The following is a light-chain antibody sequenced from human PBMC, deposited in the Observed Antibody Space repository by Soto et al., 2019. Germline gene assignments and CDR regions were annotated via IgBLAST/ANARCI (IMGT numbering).Light chain of an antibody. CDR2: HVT. J-gene: IGLJ1*01. Sequence: QSALTQPASVSGSPGQSITISCTGTSSDIGHYHYVSWYQQHPGKAPKLMIYHVTYRPSGVSNRYSGSKSGNSASLTISGLQADDEADYYCCSLTTSHTYVFGSGTKLTVL. CDR1: SSDIGHYHY. CDR3: CSLTTSHTYV. V-gene: IGLV2-14*03.